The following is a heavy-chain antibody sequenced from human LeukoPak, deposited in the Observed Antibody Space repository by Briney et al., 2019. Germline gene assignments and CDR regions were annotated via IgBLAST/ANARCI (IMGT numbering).Heavy chain of an antibody. CDR1: GFTFSDPY. CDR2: FSSSGSTK. D-gene: IGHD3-16*01. CDR3: ARDFGGTGDY. Sequence: GGSLRLSCAASGFTFSDPYMSWIRQPPGKGLEWVSYFSSSGSTKYYADSVKGRFTISRDNAKNSLYLQMNSLRAEDTAVYYCARDFGGTGDYWGQGTLVTVSS. J-gene: IGHJ4*02. V-gene: IGHV3-11*01.